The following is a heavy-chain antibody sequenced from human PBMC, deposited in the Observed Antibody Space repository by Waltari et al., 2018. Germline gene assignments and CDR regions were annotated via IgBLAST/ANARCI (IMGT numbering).Heavy chain of an antibody. J-gene: IGHJ3*02. Sequence: QVQLVESGGGVVQPGRPLRLACSASGFPFIIYGIPWVRRAPGKGLEWVAVIWDDGSNKYYADSVKGRFTISRDNSKNTLYLQMNSLRAEDTAVYYCAKGRVAAAGMVPLNDAFDIWGQGTMVTVSS. D-gene: IGHD6-13*01. CDR2: IWDDGSNK. CDR3: AKGRVAAAGMVPLNDAFDI. CDR1: GFPFIIYG. V-gene: IGHV3-33*06.